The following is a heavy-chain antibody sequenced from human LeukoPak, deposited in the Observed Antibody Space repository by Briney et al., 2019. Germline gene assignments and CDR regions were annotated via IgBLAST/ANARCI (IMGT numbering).Heavy chain of an antibody. CDR1: GFTFSSYS. Sequence: GGSLRLSCAASGFTFSSYSMNWVRQAPGKGLEWVSSISGSSRYIYYADSVKGRFTISRDNAKNSLYLQMNSLRAEDTAVYYCARDGSGSYFVDYWGQGTLVTVSS. D-gene: IGHD3-10*01. V-gene: IGHV3-21*01. CDR3: ARDGSGSYFVDY. J-gene: IGHJ4*02. CDR2: ISGSSRYI.